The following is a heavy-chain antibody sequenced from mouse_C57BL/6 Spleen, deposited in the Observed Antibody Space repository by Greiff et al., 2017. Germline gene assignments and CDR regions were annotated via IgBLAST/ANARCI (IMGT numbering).Heavy chain of an antibody. CDR2: IDPSDSYT. V-gene: IGHV1-69*01. J-gene: IGHJ3*01. D-gene: IGHD1-1*01. CDR3: ARQDYGSSPWFAY. Sequence: QVQLQQPGAELVMPGASVKLSCKASGYTFTSYWMHWVKQRPGQGLEWIGEIDPSDSYTNYNQKFKGKSTLTVDKSSSTAYMQLSSLTSEDSAVYYCARQDYGSSPWFAYWGQGTLATVSA. CDR1: GYTFTSYW.